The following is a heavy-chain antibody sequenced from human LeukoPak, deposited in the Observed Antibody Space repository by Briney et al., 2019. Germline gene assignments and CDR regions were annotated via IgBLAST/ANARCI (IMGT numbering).Heavy chain of an antibody. D-gene: IGHD3-16*02. CDR2: INPNSGGT. J-gene: IGHJ4*02. Sequence: APVKVSCKASGYTFTGYYMHWVRQAPGQGLEWMGRINPNSGGTNYAQKFQGRVTMTRDTSISTAYMELSRLRSDDTAVHYCARGGYYDYVWGSYRYFDYWGQGTLVTVSS. V-gene: IGHV1-2*06. CDR1: GYTFTGYY. CDR3: ARGGYYDYVWGSYRYFDY.